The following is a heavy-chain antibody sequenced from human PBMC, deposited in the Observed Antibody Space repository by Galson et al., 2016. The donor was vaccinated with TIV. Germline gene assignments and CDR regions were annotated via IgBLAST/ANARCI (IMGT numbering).Heavy chain of an antibody. J-gene: IGHJ6*02. V-gene: IGHV5-51*01. D-gene: IGHD6-19*01. CDR1: GYNFARYW. Sequence: QSGAEVKKPGESLKISCQGSGYNFARYWIAWVRQMPGKGLEWMGIIYPAESETRYSPSFQGQVTISADKSLRTAYLQWGSLKDSDTAIYYCARPHNSGWSSHCYGMYVWGQGTTVTVSS. CDR3: ARPHNSGWSSHCYGMYV. CDR2: IYPAESET.